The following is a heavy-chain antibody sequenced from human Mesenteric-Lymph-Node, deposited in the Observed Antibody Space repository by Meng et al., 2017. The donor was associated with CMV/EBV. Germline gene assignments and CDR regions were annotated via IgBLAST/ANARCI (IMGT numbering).Heavy chain of an antibody. D-gene: IGHD3-10*01. CDR3: AREPTMVRGVIIRGFDY. J-gene: IGHJ4*02. Sequence: YTFTGYYMHWVRQAPGQGLEWMGRINPNSGGTNYAQKFQGRVTMTRDTSISTAYMELSRLRSDDTAVYYCAREPTMVRGVIIRGFDYWGQGTLVTVSS. V-gene: IGHV1-2*06. CDR2: INPNSGGT. CDR1: YTFTGYY.